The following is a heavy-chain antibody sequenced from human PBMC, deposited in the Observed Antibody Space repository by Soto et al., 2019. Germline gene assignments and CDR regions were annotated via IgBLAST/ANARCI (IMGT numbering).Heavy chain of an antibody. CDR3: ARGLWFGELLQYYFDY. Sequence: VASVKVSCKASGGTFSSYAISWVRQAPGQGLEWMGGIIPIFGTANYAQKFQGRVTITADESTSTAYMELSSLRSEDTAVYYCARGLWFGELLQYYFDYWGQGTLVTVSS. V-gene: IGHV1-69*13. D-gene: IGHD3-10*01. CDR1: GGTFSSYA. J-gene: IGHJ4*02. CDR2: IIPIFGTA.